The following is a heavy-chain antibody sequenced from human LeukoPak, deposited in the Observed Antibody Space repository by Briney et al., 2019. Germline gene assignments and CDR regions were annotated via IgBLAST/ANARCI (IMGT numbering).Heavy chain of an antibody. D-gene: IGHD3-10*01. J-gene: IGHJ4*02. Sequence: PGGSLRLSCAASGFTFSSHWMTWVRQAPGKGLEWVANIKHNTIEMWYVDSVKGRFTISRDNAHNLVFLQMNSLRVEDTAVCYCASGLGDYYGSRSFDYWGQGTLAIVSS. V-gene: IGHV3-7*01. CDR2: IKHNTIEM. CDR1: GFTFSSHW. CDR3: ASGLGDYYGSRSFDY.